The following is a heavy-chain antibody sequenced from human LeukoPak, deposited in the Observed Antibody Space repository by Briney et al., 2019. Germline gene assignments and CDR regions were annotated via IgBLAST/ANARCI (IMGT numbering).Heavy chain of an antibody. J-gene: IGHJ4*02. Sequence: SVKVSCKASGGTFSSYAISWVRQAPGQGLEWMGGIIPIFGTANYAQKFQGRVTITADESTSTAYMELSSLRSDDTAVYYCAGDFLPVLLCERFRSSCRRIFYFDYWGQGTLVTVSS. D-gene: IGHD6-13*01. CDR1: GGTFSSYA. V-gene: IGHV1-69*01. CDR3: AGDFLPVLLCERFRSSCRRIFYFDY. CDR2: IIPIFGTA.